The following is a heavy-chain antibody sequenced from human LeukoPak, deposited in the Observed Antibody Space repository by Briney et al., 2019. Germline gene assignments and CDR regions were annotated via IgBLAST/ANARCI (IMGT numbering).Heavy chain of an antibody. V-gene: IGHV4-59*01. J-gene: IGHJ3*02. CDR2: IYYSGST. D-gene: IGHD3-10*01. Sequence: SGTLSLTCTVSGGPISSYYWSWIRQPPGKGLEWIGYIYYSGSTNYNPSLKSRVTISVDTSKNQFSLKLSSVTAADTAVYYCARELLWFGEPLYAFDIWGQGTMVTVSS. CDR3: ARELLWFGEPLYAFDI. CDR1: GGPISSYY.